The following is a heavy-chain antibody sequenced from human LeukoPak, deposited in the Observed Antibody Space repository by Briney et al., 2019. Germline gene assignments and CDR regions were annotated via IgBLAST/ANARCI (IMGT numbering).Heavy chain of an antibody. Sequence: PGRSLGLSCAASGFTFSSYAMHWVRQAPGKGLEWVAVISYDGSNKYYADSVKGRFTISRDNSKNTLYLQMNSLRAEDTAVYYCARDPSSYSSSWYFDYWGQGTLVTVSS. V-gene: IGHV3-30-3*01. J-gene: IGHJ4*02. CDR1: GFTFSSYA. D-gene: IGHD6-13*01. CDR2: ISYDGSNK. CDR3: ARDPSSYSSSWYFDY.